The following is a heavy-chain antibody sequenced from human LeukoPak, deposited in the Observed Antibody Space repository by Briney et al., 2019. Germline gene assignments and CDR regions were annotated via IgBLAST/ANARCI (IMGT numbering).Heavy chain of an antibody. V-gene: IGHV1-18*01. D-gene: IGHD2-15*01. CDR2: ISAYNGNT. CDR1: GYTFTSYG. Sequence: ASVKVSCKASGYTFTSYGISWVRQAPGQGLEWMGWISAYNGNTNYAQKLQGRVTMTTDTSTSTAYMELRSLRSDDTAVYYCARDCSGGSCYLYFDYWGQGTLVTVFS. J-gene: IGHJ4*02. CDR3: ARDCSGGSCYLYFDY.